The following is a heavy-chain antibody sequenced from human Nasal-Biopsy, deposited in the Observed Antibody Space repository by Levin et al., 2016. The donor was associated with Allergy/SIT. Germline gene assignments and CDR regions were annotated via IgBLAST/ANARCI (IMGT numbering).Heavy chain of an antibody. D-gene: IGHD2/OR15-2a*01. CDR3: VRDHNRVKGGLNWFDP. CDR2: ISNGSRYP. V-gene: IGHV3-21*01. Sequence: GGSLRLSCVGSGFTFESHFMTWVRQLPGKGLEWVSSISNGSRYPLYADSVKGRFSISRDDSNNSVSLHMTSLRAEDAAVYYCVRDHNRVKGGLNWFDPWGQGARVIVSS. J-gene: IGHJ5*02. CDR1: GFTFESHF.